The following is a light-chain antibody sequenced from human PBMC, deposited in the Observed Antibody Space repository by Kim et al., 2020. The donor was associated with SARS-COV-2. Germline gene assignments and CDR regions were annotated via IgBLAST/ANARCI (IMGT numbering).Light chain of an antibody. J-gene: IGKJ2*01. CDR3: QQYSSSPYT. Sequence: LSPGERDTLTCRGSERVSSRYLAWYQKKPGQAPRRLSYGASSRATGIPDRFSGSESGTDFTLTISRREPEDFAVYYCQQYSSSPYTFCQGTKLE. CDR1: ERVSSRY. CDR2: GAS. V-gene: IGKV3-20*01.